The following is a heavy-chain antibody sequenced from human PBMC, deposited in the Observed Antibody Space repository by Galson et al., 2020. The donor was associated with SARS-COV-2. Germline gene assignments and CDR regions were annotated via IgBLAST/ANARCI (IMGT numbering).Heavy chain of an antibody. D-gene: IGHD2-21*02. CDR2: INHSGST. CDR1: GGFFSGYY. CDR3: ARGGPVTAFSMGRHWFDP. Sequence: SQASETLSLTCAVYGGFFSGYYWSWIRQPPGKGLEWIGEINHSGSTTYHPSLKSRVTISVDTSKNQLSLKLRSVTAADTAVYYCARGGPVTAFSMGRHWFDPWGQGTPGTVSS. J-gene: IGHJ5*02. V-gene: IGHV4-34*01.